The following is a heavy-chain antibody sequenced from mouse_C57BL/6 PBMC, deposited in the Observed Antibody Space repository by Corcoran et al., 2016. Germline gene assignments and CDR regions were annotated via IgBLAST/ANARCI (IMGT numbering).Heavy chain of an antibody. CDR2: INPNNGGT. D-gene: IGHD2-4*01. J-gene: IGHJ2*01. CDR1: GYTFTDYY. CDR3: ARKGYDYDNFDY. Sequence: EVKLQQSGPELVKPGASVKISCKASGYTFTDYYMNWVKQSHGKSLEWIGDINPNNGGTSYNQKFKGKATLTVDKSSSTAYMELRSLTSEDSAVYYCARKGYDYDNFDYWGQGTTLTVSS. V-gene: IGHV1-26*01.